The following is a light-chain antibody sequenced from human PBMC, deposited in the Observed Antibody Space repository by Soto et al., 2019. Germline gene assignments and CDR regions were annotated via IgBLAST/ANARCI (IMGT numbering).Light chain of an antibody. CDR3: ATWARGLNAVV. J-gene: IGLJ2*01. V-gene: IGLV1-51*01. Sequence: QSVLTQPPSVSAAPGQKVTISCSGSRSNIGNNYVSWYQQLPGTAPKLLIFDNSQRPSGIPDRFSGSKSGTSATLGITGLQTGDEAGYSRATWARGLNAVVFGGGTKLTVL. CDR2: DNS. CDR1: RSNIGNNY.